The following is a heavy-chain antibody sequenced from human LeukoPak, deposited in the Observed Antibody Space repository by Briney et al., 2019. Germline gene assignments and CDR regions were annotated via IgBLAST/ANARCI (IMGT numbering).Heavy chain of an antibody. CDR2: IYPGDSDT. CDR1: GYSFTSYW. D-gene: IGHD2-21*01. Sequence: GESLKISCKGSGYSFTSYWIGWVRQMPGKGLEWMGIIYPGDSDTRYSPSFQGQVTISADKSISTAYLQWSSLKASDTAMYYCARVCGGDCYSGPPLGEDDGAYNWFDPWGQGTLVTVSS. CDR3: ARVCGGDCYSGPPLGEDDGAYNWFDP. J-gene: IGHJ5*02. V-gene: IGHV5-51*01.